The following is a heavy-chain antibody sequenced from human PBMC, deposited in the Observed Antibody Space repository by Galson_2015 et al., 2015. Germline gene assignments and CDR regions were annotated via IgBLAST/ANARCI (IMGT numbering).Heavy chain of an antibody. Sequence: PALVKPTQTLTLTCTFSGFSLSTSGMRVSWIRQPPGKALEWLARIEWDDDKFYSTSLKTRLTISKDTSKNQVVLTMTNMDPVDTATYYCTLFGWSERLLWFGELSGAFDIWGQGTMVTVSS. CDR3: TLFGWSERLLWFGELSGAFDI. J-gene: IGHJ3*02. CDR1: GFSLSTSGMR. D-gene: IGHD3-10*01. V-gene: IGHV2-70*04. CDR2: IEWDDDK.